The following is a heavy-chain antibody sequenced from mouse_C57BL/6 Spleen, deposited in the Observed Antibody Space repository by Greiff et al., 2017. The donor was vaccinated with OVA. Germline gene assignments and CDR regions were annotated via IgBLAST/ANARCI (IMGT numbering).Heavy chain of an antibody. CDR3: ARGFITKEDWFAY. J-gene: IGHJ3*01. CDR2: IDPSDSET. Sequence: QVQLQQPGAELVRPGSSVKLSCKASGYTFTSYWMHWVKQRPIQGLEWIGNIDPSDSETHYNQKFKDKATLTVDKSSSTAYMQLSSLTSEDSAVDYCARGFITKEDWFAYWGQGTLVTVSA. CDR1: GYTFTSYW. D-gene: IGHD1-1*01. V-gene: IGHV1-52*01.